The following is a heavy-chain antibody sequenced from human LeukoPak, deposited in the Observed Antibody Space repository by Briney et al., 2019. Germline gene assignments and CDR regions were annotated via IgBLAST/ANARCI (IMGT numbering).Heavy chain of an antibody. Sequence: ASVKVSCKVSGYTLTELSMHWVRQAPGKGLEWMGGFDPEDGETIYAQKFQGRVTMTRNTSISTAYMELSSLRSEDTAVYYCARGQGQYSSGWDGDYWGQGTLVTVSS. J-gene: IGHJ4*02. V-gene: IGHV1-24*01. CDR3: ARGQGQYSSGWDGDY. D-gene: IGHD6-19*01. CDR1: GYTLTELS. CDR2: FDPEDGET.